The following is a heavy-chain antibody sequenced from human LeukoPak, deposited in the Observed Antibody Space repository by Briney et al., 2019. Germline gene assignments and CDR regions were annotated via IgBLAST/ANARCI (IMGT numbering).Heavy chain of an antibody. D-gene: IGHD3-10*01. Sequence: PSETLSLTCTVSDGSFNFYFRHWIRQPPGKGLDWIGEIDNRGSTQYNPSLRSRVTISVDTSRNQFSLELTSVTAVDTAVYFCARDSHSGFQWGQGTLVTVSS. CDR2: IDNRGST. CDR3: ARDSHSGFQ. V-gene: IGHV4-34*01. J-gene: IGHJ4*02. CDR1: DGSFNFYF.